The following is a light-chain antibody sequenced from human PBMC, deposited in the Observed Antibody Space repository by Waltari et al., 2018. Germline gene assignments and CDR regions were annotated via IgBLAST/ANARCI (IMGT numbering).Light chain of an antibody. J-gene: IGLJ1*01. Sequence: QSVLTQPPSASGTPGQRVTIPCSGSNSNIGSNTVNWYQQLPGPAPKLLIYNNSHRPWGVPVRFSGSNSGTSDSLASSGLQSEYEGAYYCAAWDDSLNGFYVFGTGTKVTVL. CDR1: NSNIGSNT. CDR2: NNS. CDR3: AAWDDSLNGFYV. V-gene: IGLV1-44*01.